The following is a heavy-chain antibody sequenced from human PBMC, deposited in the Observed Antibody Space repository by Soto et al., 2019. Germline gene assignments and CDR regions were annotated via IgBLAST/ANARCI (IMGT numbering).Heavy chain of an antibody. V-gene: IGHV4-59*08. CDR1: GGSINSYC. Sequence: PSETLSLTCTVSGGSINSYCWGWIRQPPGKGLEWIAYIFDSGNANYNPSLKSRVTISVDTSKNQFSLKLTSVTAADTAVYYCARHRRTTVAKFYFDNWGQGALVTVS. J-gene: IGHJ4*02. CDR2: IFDSGNA. CDR3: ARHRRTTVAKFYFDN. D-gene: IGHD4-4*01.